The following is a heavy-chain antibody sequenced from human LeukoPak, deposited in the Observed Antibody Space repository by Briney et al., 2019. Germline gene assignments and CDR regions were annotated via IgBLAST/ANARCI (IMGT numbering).Heavy chain of an antibody. D-gene: IGHD6-19*01. Sequence: PGGSLRLSCAASGFTFSSYSMNWVRQAPGKGLEWVSSISSSSSYIYYADSVKGRFTISRDNAKNSLYLQMNSLRAEDTAVYYFARSGAVAGHFDYWGQGTLVTGSS. CDR1: GFTFSSYS. CDR3: ARSGAVAGHFDY. CDR2: ISSSSSYI. J-gene: IGHJ4*02. V-gene: IGHV3-21*01.